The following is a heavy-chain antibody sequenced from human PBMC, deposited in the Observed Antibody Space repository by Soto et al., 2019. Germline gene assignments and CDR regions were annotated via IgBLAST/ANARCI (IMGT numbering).Heavy chain of an antibody. J-gene: IGHJ4*02. CDR2: ISNDGGNK. D-gene: IGHD6-13*01. Sequence: QVQLVESGGGVVQPGRSLRLSCAASGFTFSSYNMHWVRQAPGKGLEWVALISNDGGNKHYADSVKGRFTSSRDNSKNTLYLQMNSLRTEDTAAYYCAKDKGITAQKYYFDYWGQGTLVTVSS. CDR1: GFTFSSYN. V-gene: IGHV3-30*18. CDR3: AKDKGITAQKYYFDY.